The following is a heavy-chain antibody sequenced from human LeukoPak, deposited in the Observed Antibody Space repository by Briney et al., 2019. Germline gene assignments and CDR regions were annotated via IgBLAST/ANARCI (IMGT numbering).Heavy chain of an antibody. V-gene: IGHV1-2*06. CDR1: GYTFTGYY. D-gene: IGHD5-18*01. Sequence: ASVKVSCKAAGYTFTGYYMFWVRQAPGQGLEWMGRINPNSGGTNYAQKFQGRVTMTRDTSISTAYMELSRLRSDDTAVYYCARDLSSVRYSYGFDYWGQGTLVTVSS. J-gene: IGHJ4*02. CDR3: ARDLSSVRYSYGFDY. CDR2: INPNSGGT.